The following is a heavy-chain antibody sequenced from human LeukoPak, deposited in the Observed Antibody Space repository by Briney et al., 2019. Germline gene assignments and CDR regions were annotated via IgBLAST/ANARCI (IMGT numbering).Heavy chain of an antibody. Sequence: GASVKVSCKASGYTFTSYGISWVRQAPGQGLEWMGWISAYNGNTNYAQKLQGRVTMTTDTSTSTAYMELRSLRSDDTAVYYCARDHGIAAAGYYFDYWGQGTLVTVSS. D-gene: IGHD6-13*01. J-gene: IGHJ4*02. CDR1: GYTFTSYG. CDR3: ARDHGIAAAGYYFDY. CDR2: ISAYNGNT. V-gene: IGHV1-18*01.